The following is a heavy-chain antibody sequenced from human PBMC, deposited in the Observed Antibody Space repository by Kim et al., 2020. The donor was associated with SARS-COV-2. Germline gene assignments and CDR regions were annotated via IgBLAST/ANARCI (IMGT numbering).Heavy chain of an antibody. J-gene: IGHJ4*02. V-gene: IGHV3-15*01. CDR3: NTDRWS. CDR1: GFTFSDAW. CDR2: IKSISDGGTI. Sequence: GSLRLSCAASGFTFSDAWMGWVRQAPGKGLEWVGRIKSISDGGTIDFAAPVNGSFTISRDDSKKTLYLQMNSLKIEDTAVYFCNTDRWSWGQGTLVTVSS. D-gene: IGHD1-1*01.